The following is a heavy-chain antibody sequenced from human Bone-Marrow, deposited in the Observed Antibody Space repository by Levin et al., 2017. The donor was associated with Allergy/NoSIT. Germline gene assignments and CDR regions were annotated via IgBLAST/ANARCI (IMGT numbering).Heavy chain of an antibody. CDR1: GYSLTEVS. D-gene: IGHD3-16*01. J-gene: IGHJ4*02. V-gene: IGHV1-24*01. CDR2: FDPGDGQP. CDR3: ATDPTGGLRGLDS. Sequence: GASVKLSCRVSGYSLTEVSMHWVRQAPGKGLEYMGGFDPGDGQPIYAENFQGRVTMTADTSTDTAYMEVSSLTSEDTAVYYCATDPTGGLRGLDSWGQGTLLTVSS.